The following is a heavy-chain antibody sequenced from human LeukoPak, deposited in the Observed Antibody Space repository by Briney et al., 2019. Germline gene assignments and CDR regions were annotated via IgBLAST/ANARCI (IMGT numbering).Heavy chain of an antibody. CDR1: GGSLSSYY. J-gene: IGHJ6*02. Sequence: SETLSLTCTVSGGSLSSYYWSWIRQPPGKGLEWIGYISYSGSTNYNPSLKSRVTISLDTSKNQFSLQLTSVTATDTAVYYCARGYCSSTTCYYNGMDVWGQGTTVTVSS. CDR3: ARGYCSSTTCYYNGMDV. V-gene: IGHV4-59*08. CDR2: ISYSGST. D-gene: IGHD2/OR15-2a*01.